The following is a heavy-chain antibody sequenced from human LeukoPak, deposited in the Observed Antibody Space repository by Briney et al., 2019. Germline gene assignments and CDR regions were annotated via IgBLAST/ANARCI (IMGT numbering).Heavy chain of an antibody. CDR2: IYYSGST. CDR1: GGSISSYY. Sequence: PSETLSLTCTVSGGSISSYYWSWIRQPPGKGLEWIGYIYYSGSTNYNPSLKSRVTISVDTSKNQFSLKLSSVTAADTAVYYCARGYYDSSGYCFDYWGQGTLVTVSS. D-gene: IGHD3-22*01. J-gene: IGHJ4*02. CDR3: ARGYYDSSGYCFDY. V-gene: IGHV4-59*01.